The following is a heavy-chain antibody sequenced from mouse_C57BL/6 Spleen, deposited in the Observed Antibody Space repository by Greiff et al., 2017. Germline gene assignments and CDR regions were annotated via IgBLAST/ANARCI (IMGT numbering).Heavy chain of an antibody. CDR3: TSYYYGSSYVWAY. V-gene: IGHV1-15*01. Sequence: VQLQQSGAELVRPGASVTLSCKASGYTFTDYEMHWVKQTPVHGLEWIGAIDPETGGTASNQKFKGKAILTADKSSSTAYMELRSLPSEDSAVYYCTSYYYGSSYVWAYWGQGTLVTVSA. D-gene: IGHD1-1*01. CDR1: GYTFTDYE. CDR2: IDPETGGT. J-gene: IGHJ3*01.